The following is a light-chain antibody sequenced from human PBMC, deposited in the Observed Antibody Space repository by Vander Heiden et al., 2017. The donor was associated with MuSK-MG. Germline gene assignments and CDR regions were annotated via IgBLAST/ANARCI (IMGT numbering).Light chain of an antibody. CDR2: GAP. V-gene: IGKV3-20*01. Sequence: SCRASQSVSSTYLAWYQQKPGQAPRLLIYGAPSRATGIADRFSGSGCGTDFTLTISRREPEDFAVYYYQQFCCSPPCTFGQGTRVEIK. CDR1: QSVSSTY. CDR3: QQFCCSPPCT. J-gene: IGKJ2*02.